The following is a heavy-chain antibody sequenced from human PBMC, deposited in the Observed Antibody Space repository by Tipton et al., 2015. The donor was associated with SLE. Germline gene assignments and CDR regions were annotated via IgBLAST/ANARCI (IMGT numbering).Heavy chain of an antibody. CDR2: ISSSSSYI. Sequence: SLRLSCAASGFTFSSYSMNWVRQAPGKGLEWVSSISSSSSYIYYADSVKGRFTISRDNAKNSLYLQMNSLRAEDTAVYYCARDQDYYDSSGYTFDYWGQGTLVTVSS. CDR1: GFTFSSYS. V-gene: IGHV3-21*01. D-gene: IGHD3-22*01. CDR3: ARDQDYYDSSGYTFDY. J-gene: IGHJ4*02.